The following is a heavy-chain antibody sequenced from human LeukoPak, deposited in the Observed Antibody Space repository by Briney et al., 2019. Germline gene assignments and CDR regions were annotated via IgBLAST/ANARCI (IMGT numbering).Heavy chain of an antibody. V-gene: IGHV4-59*08. CDR1: GGSISGYY. CDR2: IYHNGGT. Sequence: SETLSLTCTVSGGSISGYYWSWIRQPPGKGLEWIGDIYHNGGTTYNPSPQSRLTISVYTSKNQCSLKLSSVTAADAAVYYCARHLRAVAGGRYFDYWGQGTQVTVSS. J-gene: IGHJ4*02. D-gene: IGHD6-19*01. CDR3: ARHLRAVAGGRYFDY.